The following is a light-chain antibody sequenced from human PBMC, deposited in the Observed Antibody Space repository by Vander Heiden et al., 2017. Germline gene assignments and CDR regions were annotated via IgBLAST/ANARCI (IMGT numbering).Light chain of an antibody. CDR1: QSISSN. J-gene: IGKJ3*01. CDR3: QQSYSVFT. Sequence: DIQMTQSPSSLSASVGDRVTITCRASQSISSNLNWYQQKPGKGPKLLIYAASRLQSGVPSRFSSSGSVADFTLTISRLQAEDCGKYYGQQSYSVFTFGHGTKVEIK. CDR2: AAS. V-gene: IGKV1-39*01.